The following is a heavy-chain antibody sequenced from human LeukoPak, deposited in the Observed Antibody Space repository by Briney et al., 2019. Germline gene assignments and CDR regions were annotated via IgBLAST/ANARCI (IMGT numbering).Heavy chain of an antibody. J-gene: IGHJ6*03. CDR2: MSQSGST. D-gene: IGHD3-10*01. CDR3: ARDATMVPLYYYYYMDV. V-gene: IGHV4-31*03. CDR1: GGSISSGGYY. Sequence: PSQTLSLTCTVSGGSISSGGYYWTWIRQPPGKGLEWIGYMSQSGSTYYNPSLKSRVTISVDTSKSQFSLKLTSVTAADTAVYYCARDATMVPLYYYYYMDVWGKGTTVTVSS.